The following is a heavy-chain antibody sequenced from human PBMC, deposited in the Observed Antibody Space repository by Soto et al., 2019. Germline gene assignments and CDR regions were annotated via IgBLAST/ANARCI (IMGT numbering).Heavy chain of an antibody. D-gene: IGHD6-13*01. CDR3: ARGRIAATLDY. Sequence: QVQLVQSGAEVKKPGSSVKVSCKASGGTFSSYTISWVRQAPGQGLEWMGRIIPILGIANYAQKFQGRVTXTXXKSTSTAYMELSSLRSEDTAVYYCARGRIAATLDYWGQGTLVTVSS. V-gene: IGHV1-69*02. CDR2: IIPILGIA. CDR1: GGTFSSYT. J-gene: IGHJ4*02.